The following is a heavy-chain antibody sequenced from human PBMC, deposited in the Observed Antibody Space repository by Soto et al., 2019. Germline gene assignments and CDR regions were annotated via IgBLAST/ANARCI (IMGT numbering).Heavy chain of an antibody. CDR2: IYYSGGT. V-gene: IGHV4-39*01. Sequence: SETLSLTCTVSGGSISSSSYYWGWIRQPPGKGLEWIGSIYYSGGTYYNPSLKSRVTISVDTSKNKFSLKLTSVTAADTAVNYCASLPAYCGGDCFDYWGQGTLVTVSS. D-gene: IGHD2-21*01. J-gene: IGHJ4*02. CDR3: ASLPAYCGGDCFDY. CDR1: GGSISSSSYY.